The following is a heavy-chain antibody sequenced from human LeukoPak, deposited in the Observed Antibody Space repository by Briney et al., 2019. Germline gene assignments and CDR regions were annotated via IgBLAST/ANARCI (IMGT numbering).Heavy chain of an antibody. CDR3: ARWAQPYHYYYMDV. Sequence: ASVKVSCKASGYTFTSYDINWVRQATGQGLEWMGWMNPNSGNTGYAQKFQGRVTMTRNTSISTAYTELSSLRSEDTAVYYCARWAQPYHYYYMDVWGKGTTVTISS. J-gene: IGHJ6*03. V-gene: IGHV1-8*01. CDR2: MNPNSGNT. CDR1: GYTFTSYD.